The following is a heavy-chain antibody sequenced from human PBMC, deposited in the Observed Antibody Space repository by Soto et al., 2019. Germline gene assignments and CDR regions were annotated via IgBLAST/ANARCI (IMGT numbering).Heavy chain of an antibody. Sequence: QAQLVQSGAEVKKPGASVKVSCKASGYTFTNYGIHWVRQAPGQRLEWMGWINVGHGNTKYSQKLQGRVTITRDTAASTVHMELSSLRPEDTAVYYCARSGYSSGWYRWYFDFWGRGTLVTVSS. V-gene: IGHV1-3*01. CDR3: ARSGYSSGWYRWYFDF. D-gene: IGHD6-19*01. CDR2: INVGHGNT. CDR1: GYTFTNYG. J-gene: IGHJ2*01.